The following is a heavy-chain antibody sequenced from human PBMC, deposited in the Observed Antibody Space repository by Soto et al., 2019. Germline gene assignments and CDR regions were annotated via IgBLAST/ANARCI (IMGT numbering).Heavy chain of an antibody. J-gene: IGHJ4*02. Sequence: GESLKISCKGSGYSFTSYWIGWVRQMPGKGLEWMGIIYPGDSDTRYSPSFQGQVTISADKSISTAYLQWSSLKASDTAMYYCXRPRGIGYYGSGRPFDYWGQGTLVTVSS. CDR1: GYSFTSYW. V-gene: IGHV5-51*01. CDR2: IYPGDSDT. D-gene: IGHD3-10*01. CDR3: XRPRGIGYYGSGRPFDY.